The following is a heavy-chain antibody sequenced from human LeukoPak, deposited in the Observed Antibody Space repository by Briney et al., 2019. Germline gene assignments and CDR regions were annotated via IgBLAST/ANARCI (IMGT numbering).Heavy chain of an antibody. CDR2: ISYDGSNK. V-gene: IGHV3-30-3*01. Sequence: PGRSLRLSCAASGFTFSSYAMHWVRQAPGKGLEWVAVISYDGSNKYYADSVKGRFTISRDNSKNTLYLQMNSLRAEDTAVYYCARSNGYSSGWQTDNWFDPWGQGTLVTVSS. CDR1: GFTFSSYA. D-gene: IGHD6-19*01. J-gene: IGHJ5*02. CDR3: ARSNGYSSGWQTDNWFDP.